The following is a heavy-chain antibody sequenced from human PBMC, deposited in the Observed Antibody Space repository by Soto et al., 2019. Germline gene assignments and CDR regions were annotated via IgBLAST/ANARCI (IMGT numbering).Heavy chain of an antibody. D-gene: IGHD3-22*01. CDR2: IIPIFGTA. CDR3: ARAQPSSYYDSSGSFDY. CDR1: GGTFSSYA. Sequence: ASVKVSCKASGGTFSSYAISWVRQAPGQGLEWMGGIIPIFGTANYAQKFQGRVMITADESTSTAYMELSSLRSEDTAVYYCARAQPSSYYDSSGSFDYWGQGTLVTVSS. J-gene: IGHJ4*02. V-gene: IGHV1-69*13.